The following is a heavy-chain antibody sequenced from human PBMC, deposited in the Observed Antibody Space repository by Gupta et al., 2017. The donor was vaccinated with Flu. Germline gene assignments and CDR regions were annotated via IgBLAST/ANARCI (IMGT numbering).Heavy chain of an antibody. D-gene: IGHD4-17*01. J-gene: IGHJ3*01. Sequence: EGQLLESGGGLVQPGGSLRLSCVASGFTFSPYAMNWVRQAPGKGLEWVSTIGGRGDTYYADSVKGRFTISRDNSKNTLYLKMNSLRAEDTAVYYCAKDLVPVTTTLACDVWGQGTMVTVSS. CDR3: AKDLVPVTTTLACDV. V-gene: IGHV3-23*01. CDR1: GFTFSPYA. CDR2: IGGRGDT.